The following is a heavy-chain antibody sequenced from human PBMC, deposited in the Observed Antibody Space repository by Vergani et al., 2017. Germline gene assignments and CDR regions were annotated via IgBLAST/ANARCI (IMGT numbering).Heavy chain of an antibody. CDR1: GGSFSGYY. CDR2: INHSGST. V-gene: IGHV4-34*01. J-gene: IGHJ6*02. Sequence: QVQLQQWGAGLLKPSETLSLTCAVYGGSFSGYYWSWIRQPPGKGPEWIGEINHSGSTNYNPSLKSRVTISVDTSKNQFSLKLSSVTAADTAVYYCARGVARYCSGGSCYSYYYYYYGMDVWGQGTTVTVSS. D-gene: IGHD2-15*01. CDR3: ARGVARYCSGGSCYSYYYYYYGMDV.